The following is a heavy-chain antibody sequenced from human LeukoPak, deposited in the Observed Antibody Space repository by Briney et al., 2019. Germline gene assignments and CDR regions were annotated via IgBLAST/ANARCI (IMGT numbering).Heavy chain of an antibody. CDR3: ASFYCSGGSCYQYFSYYYMDV. CDR2: IRYDGSNK. J-gene: IGHJ6*03. V-gene: IGHV3-30*02. Sequence: GGSLRLSCAASGFTFLSYGMHWVRQAPGKGLEWVAFIRYDGSNKYYADSVKGRFTIPRDNSKNTLYLQMNSLRAEDTAVYYCASFYCSGGSCYQYFSYYYMDVWGKGTTVTISS. CDR1: GFTFLSYG. D-gene: IGHD2-15*01.